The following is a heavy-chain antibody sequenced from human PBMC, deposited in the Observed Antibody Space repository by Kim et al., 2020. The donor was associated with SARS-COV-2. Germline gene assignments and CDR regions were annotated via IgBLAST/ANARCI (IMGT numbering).Heavy chain of an antibody. CDR3: ARADRYYYGSGSSNWFDP. CDR1: GGSISNYY. V-gene: IGHV4-59*01. D-gene: IGHD3-10*01. CDR2: IYYSGST. J-gene: IGHJ5*02. Sequence: SETLSLTCTVSGGSISNYYWSWIRQPPGKGLEWIGYIYYSGSTNYNPSLRSRVTMSVDTSDNHFSLKLNSVTAADTAVYFCARADRYYYGSGSSNWFDPWGQGTLVTVSS.